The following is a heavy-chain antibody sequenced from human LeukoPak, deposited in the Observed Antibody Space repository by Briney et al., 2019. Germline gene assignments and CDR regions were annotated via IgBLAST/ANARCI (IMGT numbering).Heavy chain of an antibody. CDR1: GFTFSSYA. Sequence: GGSLRLSCAASGFTFSSYAMSWVRQAPGKGLEWVSTFSGSGGNTYYADSVKGRFTISRDNSKNTLYLQMNSLRAEDTAVYYCAKDGSGSYYPSAYYFDYWGQGTLVTVSS. V-gene: IGHV3-23*01. J-gene: IGHJ4*02. CDR3: AKDGSGSYYPSAYYFDY. D-gene: IGHD1-26*01. CDR2: FSGSGGNT.